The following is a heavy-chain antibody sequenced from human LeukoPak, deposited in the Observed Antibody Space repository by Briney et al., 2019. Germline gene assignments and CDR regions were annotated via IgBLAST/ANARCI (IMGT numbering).Heavy chain of an antibody. J-gene: IGHJ6*03. CDR3: ARQTNDFWSGSRAFYMDV. CDR2: IYYSGST. CDR1: GGSISSSSYY. V-gene: IGHV4-39*01. D-gene: IGHD3-3*01. Sequence: SETLSLTCTVSGGSISSSSYYWGWIRQPPGKGLEWIGYIYYSGSTNYNPSLKSRVTISVDTSKNQFSLKLSSVTAADTAVYYCARQTNDFWSGSRAFYMDVWGKGTTVTVSS.